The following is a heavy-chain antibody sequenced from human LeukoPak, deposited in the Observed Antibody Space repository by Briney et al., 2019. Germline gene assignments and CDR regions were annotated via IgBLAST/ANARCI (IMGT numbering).Heavy chain of an antibody. CDR1: GFTFSDYS. V-gene: IGHV3-21*01. Sequence: MPGGSLRLSCAASGFTFSDYSMNWVRQAPGKWLEWVASISTVSTYTFYAESLKGRISISRDNAKNSLILQMSSLRADDTAVYYCTRDGSGFYYYYYMDVWGKGTTVTVSS. J-gene: IGHJ6*03. CDR3: TRDGSGFYYYYYMDV. CDR2: ISTVSTYT. D-gene: IGHD6-25*01.